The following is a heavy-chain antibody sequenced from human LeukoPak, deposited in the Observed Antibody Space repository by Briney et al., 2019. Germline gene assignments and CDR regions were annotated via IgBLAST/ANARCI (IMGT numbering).Heavy chain of an antibody. D-gene: IGHD7-27*01. Sequence: PGGSLRLSCAASGFTFSNPWMHWVRQAPGKGLVWVSHINTDGSDTNYADSVKGRFTISRDNAKNTLYLQMNSLRAEDTAVYYCATRDRTGAADYWGQGTLVTVSS. CDR1: GFTFSNPW. J-gene: IGHJ4*02. CDR2: INTDGSDT. CDR3: ATRDRTGAADY. V-gene: IGHV3-74*01.